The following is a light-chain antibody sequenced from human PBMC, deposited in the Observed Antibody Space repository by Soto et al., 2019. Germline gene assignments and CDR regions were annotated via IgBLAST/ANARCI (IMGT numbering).Light chain of an antibody. CDR2: VAS. CDR3: MQALQTPRT. V-gene: IGKV2-28*01. Sequence: DIVMTQSPLSLSVTPGEPASISCRSSQSLLHSNGYNYFDWYLQKPGQSPQLLISVASNRASGVPDRFSGSGSGTDFTLKISRVEAEDVGVYYCMQALQTPRTFGQGTKLEIK. J-gene: IGKJ2*01. CDR1: QSLLHSNGYNY.